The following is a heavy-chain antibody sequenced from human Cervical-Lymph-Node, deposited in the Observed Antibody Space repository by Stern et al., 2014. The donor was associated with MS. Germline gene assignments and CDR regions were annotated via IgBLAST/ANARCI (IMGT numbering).Heavy chain of an antibody. J-gene: IGHJ6*02. D-gene: IGHD1-1*01. V-gene: IGHV1-69*01. Sequence: VQLVESGAEVKKPGSSVKVSCKASGGTFSSYAISWVRQAPGQGLEWMGGITLIHDSAKHAQKFQGRVTITADESTSTVYMELRSLRSDDTAVYFCARTHEYIVYGMDVWGQGTTVTVSS. CDR1: GGTFSSYA. CDR2: ITLIHDSA. CDR3: ARTHEYIVYGMDV.